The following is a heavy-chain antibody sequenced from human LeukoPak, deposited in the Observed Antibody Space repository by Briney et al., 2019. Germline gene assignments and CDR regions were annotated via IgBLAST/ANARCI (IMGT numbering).Heavy chain of an antibody. CDR2: IYTTGRT. CDR1: GGSISSYW. V-gene: IGHV4-4*07. J-gene: IGHJ4*02. CDR3: ARGGYTISSYIFDY. D-gene: IGHD3-16*02. Sequence: SETLSLTCSVSGGSISSYWWSWIRQPAGKGLEFIGRIYTTGRTNYNPSLKSRVSMSVDTSKNKFSLELRSVTAADTAVYFCARGGYTISSYIFDYWGQGTLVTVSA.